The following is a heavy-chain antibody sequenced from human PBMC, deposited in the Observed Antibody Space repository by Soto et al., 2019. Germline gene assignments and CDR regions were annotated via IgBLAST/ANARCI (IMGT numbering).Heavy chain of an antibody. CDR1: GFTFSTYA. Sequence: QSGGSLRLSCAVSGFTFSTYAMHWVRQAPGKGLEWVAVISYDGSNTYYADSVKGRFTISRDNMLYLQMNSLRAEDTAVYYCARDQRRSITCQLDYWGQGTLVTVSS. J-gene: IGHJ4*02. V-gene: IGHV3-30-3*01. D-gene: IGHD2-2*01. CDR2: ISYDGSNT. CDR3: ARDQRRSITCQLDY.